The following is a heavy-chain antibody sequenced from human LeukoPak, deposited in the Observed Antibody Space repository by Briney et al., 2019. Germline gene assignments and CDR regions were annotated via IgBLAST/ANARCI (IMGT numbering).Heavy chain of an antibody. CDR2: IRHDGHT. D-gene: IGHD3-22*01. CDR3: ARDPDDKDFDY. J-gene: IGHJ4*02. V-gene: IGHV4-38-2*02. Sequence: SETLSLTCAVSGYSISSGDYWGWIRQPPGKGLEWIASIRHDGHTYYNPSLKSRVTIAVDMSKNQFSLTLTSVTAADTAVYFCARDPDDKDFDYWGQGTLLTVSS. CDR1: GYSISSGDY.